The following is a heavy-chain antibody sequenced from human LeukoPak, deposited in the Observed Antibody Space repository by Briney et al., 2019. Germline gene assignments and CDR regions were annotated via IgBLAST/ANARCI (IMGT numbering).Heavy chain of an antibody. J-gene: IGHJ4*02. V-gene: IGHV3-48*04. D-gene: IGHD1-1*01. Sequence: PGGSLRLSRAHSGFSLSDYSINWGREAPGPGQEGNSCSGIYTGNTNYADAVKGLFTISGDNAKNSLYLPMNSLGVEDSAVFYCARDYNYAFDNWGQGTLVTVSS. CDR2: SGIYTGNT. CDR1: GFSLSDYS. CDR3: ARDYNYAFDN.